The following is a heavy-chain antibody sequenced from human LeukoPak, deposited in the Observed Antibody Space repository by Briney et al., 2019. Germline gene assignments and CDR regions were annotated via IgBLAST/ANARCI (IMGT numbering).Heavy chain of an antibody. D-gene: IGHD2-2*02. CDR2: IIPILGIA. V-gene: IGHV1-69*04. CDR1: GGTFSSYT. Sequence: SVKVSCKASGGTFSSYTISWVRQAPGQGLEWMGRIIPILGIANYAQKFQGRVTITADKSTSTAYMELRSLRSEDTAVYYCARDPGCSSTSCSTDYYYYYGMDVWGQGTTVTVSS. CDR3: ARDPGCSSTSCSTDYYYYYGMDV. J-gene: IGHJ6*02.